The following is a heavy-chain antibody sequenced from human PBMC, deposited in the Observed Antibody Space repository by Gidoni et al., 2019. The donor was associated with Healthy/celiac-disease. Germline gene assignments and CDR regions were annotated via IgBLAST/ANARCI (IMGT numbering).Heavy chain of an antibody. J-gene: IGHJ3*02. CDR2: IIPIFGTA. Sequence: QVQLVQSGAEVKKPGSSVKVSCTASGGTFSSYAISWVRQAPGQGLEWMGGIIPIFGTANYAQKCQGRVTITADKSTSTAYMELSSLRSEDTAVYYCARGGPDVWSGYYRFAFDIWGQGTMVTVSS. CDR1: GGTFSSYA. D-gene: IGHD3-3*01. CDR3: ARGGPDVWSGYYRFAFDI. V-gene: IGHV1-69*06.